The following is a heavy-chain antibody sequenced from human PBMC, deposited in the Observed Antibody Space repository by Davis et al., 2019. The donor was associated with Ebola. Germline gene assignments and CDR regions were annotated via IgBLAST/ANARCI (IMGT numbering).Heavy chain of an antibody. V-gene: IGHV3-48*04. CDR1: GFTFSSYS. CDR3: ARAGESTTLTAPSMDV. D-gene: IGHD2/OR15-2a*01. J-gene: IGHJ6*02. Sequence: GGSLRLSCAASGFTFSSYSMNWVRQAPGKGLEWVSYISSSSRTIYYADSVKCRFTMSRDNAKNSLYLQMNSLRAEDMAVYYCARAGESTTLTAPSMDVWGQGTTVTVSS. CDR2: ISSSSRTI.